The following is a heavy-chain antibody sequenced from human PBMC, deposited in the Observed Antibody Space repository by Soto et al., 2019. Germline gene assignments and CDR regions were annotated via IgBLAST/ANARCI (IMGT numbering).Heavy chain of an antibody. V-gene: IGHV1-3*01. D-gene: IGHD6-19*01. J-gene: IGHJ4*02. Sequence: ASVKVSCKASGYTFTSYAMHWVRQAPGQRLEWMGWINAGNGNTKYSQKFQGRVTITSDTSASTAYMELCSLRSEDTAVYYCASSIRVAGVFDYWGQGTLVTVSS. CDR2: INAGNGNT. CDR3: ASSIRVAGVFDY. CDR1: GYTFTSYA.